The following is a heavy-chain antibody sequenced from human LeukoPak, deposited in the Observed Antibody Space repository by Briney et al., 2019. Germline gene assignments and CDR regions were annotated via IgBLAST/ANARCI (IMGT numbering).Heavy chain of an antibody. CDR3: ARESRATGYNLFDD. D-gene: IGHD3-9*01. J-gene: IGHJ4*02. Sequence: PGGSLRLSCAASGFTFSDYYMSWIRQAPGKGLEWVSYISSGSSSTNYADSVKGRFTISRDNAKNSLYLRMNSLRAEDTAVYYCARESRATGYNLFDDWGQGTLVTVSS. CDR2: ISSGSSST. CDR1: GFTFSDYY. V-gene: IGHV3-11*06.